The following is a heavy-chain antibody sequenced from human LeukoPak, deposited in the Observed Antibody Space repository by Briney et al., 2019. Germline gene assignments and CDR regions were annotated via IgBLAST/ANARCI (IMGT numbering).Heavy chain of an antibody. CDR2: ISAYNGNT. D-gene: IGHD6-13*01. J-gene: IGHJ6*02. CDR3: ARDIDSSSWNYYYYYGMDV. Sequence: EASVKVSCKASGYTFTSYGISWVRQAPGQGLEWMGWISAYNGNTNYAQKLQGRVTMTTDTSTSTAYMELRSLRSDDTAVYYCARDIDSSSWNYYYYYGMDVWGQGTTVTVSS. CDR1: GYTFTSYG. V-gene: IGHV1-18*01.